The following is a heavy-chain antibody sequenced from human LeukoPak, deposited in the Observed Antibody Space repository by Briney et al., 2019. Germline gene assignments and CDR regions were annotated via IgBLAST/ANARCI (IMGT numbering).Heavy chain of an antibody. CDR1: GFTFSSYD. CDR2: ISTISSTK. CDR3: AKYCSGGSCYGPEYFQH. J-gene: IGHJ1*01. Sequence: GGSLRLSCAAPGFTFSSYDMNWVRQAPGKGLEWVSYISTISSTKYYADSVKGRFTISRDNAKNSLYLQMNSLRDEDTAVYYCAKYCSGGSCYGPEYFQHWGQGTLVTVSS. V-gene: IGHV3-48*02. D-gene: IGHD2-15*01.